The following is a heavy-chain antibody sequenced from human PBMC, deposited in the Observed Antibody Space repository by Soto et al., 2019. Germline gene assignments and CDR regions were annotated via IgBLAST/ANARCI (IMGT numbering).Heavy chain of an antibody. CDR3: AKRAGDSYYFDY. Sequence: EVHLLESGGGLVQPGGSLRLSCAASGFTFSSYAMNWVRQAPGKGLEWVAVVSGGGGTFYADSVKGRFTISRDNSKNTLYLQMNSLRAEDTATYYCAKRAGDSYYFDYWGQGTLVTVSS. J-gene: IGHJ4*02. CDR1: GFTFSSYA. D-gene: IGHD7-27*01. V-gene: IGHV3-23*01. CDR2: VSGGGGT.